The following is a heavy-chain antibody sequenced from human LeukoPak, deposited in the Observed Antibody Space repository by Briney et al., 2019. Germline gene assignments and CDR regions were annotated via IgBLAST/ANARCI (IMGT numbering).Heavy chain of an antibody. V-gene: IGHV3-23*01. Sequence: PGGSLRLSCAASGFTFRSYDMNWVRQAPGKGLEWVSGISVGAGATFYADSVKGRFTISRDNSRNTLYLQMNSLRAEDTAVYYCATVPWCYDSPIESGWGQGTLVTVSS. CDR3: ATVPWCYDSPIESG. CDR2: ISVGAGAT. D-gene: IGHD3-22*01. J-gene: IGHJ4*02. CDR1: GFTFRSYD.